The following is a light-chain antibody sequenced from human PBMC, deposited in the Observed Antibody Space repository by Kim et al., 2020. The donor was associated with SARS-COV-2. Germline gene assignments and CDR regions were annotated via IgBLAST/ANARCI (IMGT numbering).Light chain of an antibody. CDR3: QSYDISLSVVV. Sequence: QRVAISCTGSNSTIGAGSDVHWYQQLPGTAPKLLILGNKNRPAGVPDRFSGSKSGTSASLAITGLQAEDEADYYCQSYDISLSVVVFGGGTQLTVL. V-gene: IGLV1-40*01. CDR1: NSTIGAGSD. CDR2: GNK. J-gene: IGLJ2*01.